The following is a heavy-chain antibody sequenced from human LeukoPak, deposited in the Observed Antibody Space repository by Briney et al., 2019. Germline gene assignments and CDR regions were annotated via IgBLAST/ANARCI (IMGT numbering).Heavy chain of an antibody. J-gene: IGHJ4*02. Sequence: GGSLRLSCAASGFTFSSYGMHWVRQAPGKGLEWVSYISSSSSTIYYADSVKGRFTISRDNAKNSLYLQMNSLRAEDTAVYYCASSTGVIDDYWGQGTLVTVSS. D-gene: IGHD2-21*01. V-gene: IGHV3-48*01. CDR2: ISSSSSTI. CDR3: ASSTGVIDDY. CDR1: GFTFSSYG.